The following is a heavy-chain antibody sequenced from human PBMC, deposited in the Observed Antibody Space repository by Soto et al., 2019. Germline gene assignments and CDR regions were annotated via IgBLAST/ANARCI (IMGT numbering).Heavy chain of an antibody. CDR2: IIPIFGTA. D-gene: IGHD3-22*01. J-gene: IGHJ3*02. Sequence: SVKVSCTASGGTFSIYAISWVRQAPGQGLEWMGGIIPIFGTANYAQKFQGRVTITADESTSTAYMELSSLRSEDTAVYYCARMTYYYDSSGYLGAFDIWGQGTMVTVSS. V-gene: IGHV1-69*13. CDR3: ARMTYYYDSSGYLGAFDI. CDR1: GGTFSIYA.